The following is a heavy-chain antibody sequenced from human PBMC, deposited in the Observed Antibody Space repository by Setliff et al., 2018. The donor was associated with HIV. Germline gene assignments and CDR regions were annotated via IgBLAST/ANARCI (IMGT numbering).Heavy chain of an antibody. CDR1: GYSFTNYW. D-gene: IGHD2-2*01. Sequence: LGESLKISCKGSGYSFTNYWIGWVRQMPGKGLEWMGIIYPGDSDTRYSPSFQGQVTISADKSISTAYLQWSSLKASDNAMYYCARHLGLPDATDYMDVWGKGTTVTRLL. V-gene: IGHV5-51*01. CDR2: IYPGDSDT. J-gene: IGHJ6*03. CDR3: ARHLGLPDATDYMDV.